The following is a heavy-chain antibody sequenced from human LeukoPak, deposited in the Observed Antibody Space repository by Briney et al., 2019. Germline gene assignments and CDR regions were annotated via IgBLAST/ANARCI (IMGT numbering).Heavy chain of an antibody. CDR2: IYYSGST. Sequence: PSETLSLTCTVSGGSISSSSYYWGWIRQPPGKGLEWIGSIYYSGSTYYNPSLKSRVTISVDTSKNQFSLKLSSVTAADTAVYYCANSRSYDYFDYWGQGTLVTVSS. CDR1: GGSISSSSYY. D-gene: IGHD1-26*01. J-gene: IGHJ4*02. CDR3: ANSRSYDYFDY. V-gene: IGHV4-39*01.